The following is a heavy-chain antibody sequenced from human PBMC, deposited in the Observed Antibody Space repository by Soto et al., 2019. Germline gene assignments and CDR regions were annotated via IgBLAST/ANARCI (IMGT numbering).Heavy chain of an antibody. CDR2: MNPNSGNT. D-gene: IGHD3-10*01. V-gene: IGHV1-8*01. J-gene: IGHJ6*02. Sequence: ASVKVSCKASGYTFTSYDINWVRQATGQGLEWMGWMNPNSGNTGYAQKFQGRVTMTRNTSISTAYMELSSLRSEDTAVYYCARDGLWFGESTDYYGMDVWGQGTTVTVSS. CDR1: GYTFTSYD. CDR3: ARDGLWFGESTDYYGMDV.